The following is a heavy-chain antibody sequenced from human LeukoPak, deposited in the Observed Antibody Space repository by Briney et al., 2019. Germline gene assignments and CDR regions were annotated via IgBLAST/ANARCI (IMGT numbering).Heavy chain of an antibody. CDR3: ARVDIVLMVYAT. D-gene: IGHD2-8*01. CDR1: GYTFTSYG. V-gene: IGHV1-18*01. CDR2: ISAYNGNT. Sequence: ASVKVSCKASGYTFTSYGISWVRQAPGQGLEWMGWISAYNGNTNYTQKLQGRVTMTTDTSTSTAYMELRSLRSDDTAVYYCARVDIVLMVYATRGQGTLVTVSS. J-gene: IGHJ4*02.